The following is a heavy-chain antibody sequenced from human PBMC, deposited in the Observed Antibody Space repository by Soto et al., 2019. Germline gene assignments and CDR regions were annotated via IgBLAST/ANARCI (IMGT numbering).Heavy chain of an antibody. CDR2: ITHSGST. Sequence: PSETLCLTCALYGGSFSDYYWGWIRQPPGKGLECIGEITHSGSTNYNPSLKSRVTLSVDTSKNQFSLNPTSVTAADTAVYYCARGLRASFGVRLSYYYYGMDVWGQGTTVTVSS. CDR1: GGSFSDYY. CDR3: ARGLRASFGVRLSYYYYGMDV. V-gene: IGHV4-34*01. J-gene: IGHJ6*02. D-gene: IGHD3-10*01.